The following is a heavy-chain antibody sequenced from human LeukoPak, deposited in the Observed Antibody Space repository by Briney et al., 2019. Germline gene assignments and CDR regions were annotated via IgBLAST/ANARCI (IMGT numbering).Heavy chain of an antibody. D-gene: IGHD3-10*01. CDR3: ASSYGSGSYFYFDY. CDR1: GGTFSSYA. V-gene: IGHV1-69*05. J-gene: IGHJ4*02. CDR2: IIPIFGTA. Sequence: SVKVSCKASGGTFSSYAISWVRQAPGQGLEWMGRIIPIFGTANYAQKFQGRVTITTDESTSTAYMELSSLRSEDTAVYYCASSYGSGSYFYFDYWGQGTLVTVSS.